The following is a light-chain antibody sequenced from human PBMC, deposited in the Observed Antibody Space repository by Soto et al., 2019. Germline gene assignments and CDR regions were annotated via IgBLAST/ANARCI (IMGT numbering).Light chain of an antibody. Sequence: DIQMAQSPSTLSGSVGGRGTITCRASQTISSWLAWYQQKPGKAPKLLIYDASSLESGVPSRFSGSGSGTEFTLTISSLQPDDFATYYCQQYNSYPWTFGQGTKVDIK. J-gene: IGKJ1*01. CDR2: DAS. CDR3: QQYNSYPWT. CDR1: QTISSW. V-gene: IGKV1-5*01.